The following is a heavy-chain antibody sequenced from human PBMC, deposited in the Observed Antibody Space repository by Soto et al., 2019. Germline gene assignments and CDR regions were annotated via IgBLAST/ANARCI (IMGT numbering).Heavy chain of an antibody. CDR2: INGGGDST. V-gene: IGHV3-23*01. D-gene: IGHD1-1*01. CDR1: GFTFSSYA. Sequence: GGSLRLSCAASGFTFSSYAMGWVRQAPGKGLEWVSGINGGGDSTYFADSARGRFTISRDNSKNTLFLQMNSLRAEDTAVYYCARGWTFDLWGQGTLVTVSS. J-gene: IGHJ4*02. CDR3: ARGWTFDL.